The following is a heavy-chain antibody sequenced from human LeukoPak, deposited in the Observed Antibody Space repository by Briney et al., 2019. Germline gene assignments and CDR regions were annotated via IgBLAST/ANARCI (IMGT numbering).Heavy chain of an antibody. CDR1: GGSFTSTNW. J-gene: IGHJ4*02. D-gene: IGHD3-3*01. CDR3: EREGGFYRPLDY. V-gene: IGHV4-4*02. CDR2: GHVDGGT. Sequence: PSETLSFTCGVSGGSFTSTNWWTWGRQPPGKGLEWIGEGHVDGGTKYKPSLKRRLTLSGDHAENQLSLRLTSVTDADTAVYYCEREGGFYRPLDYSGQGTLLTVSS.